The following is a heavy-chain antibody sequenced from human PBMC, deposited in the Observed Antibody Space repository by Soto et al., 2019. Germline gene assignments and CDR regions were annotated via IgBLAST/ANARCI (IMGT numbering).Heavy chain of an antibody. CDR1: GGSISSCY. D-gene: IGHD2-2*02. Sequence: SETLSLTCTVSGGSISSCYWSWIRQPAGKGLEWIGRIYTSGSTNYNPSLKSRVTMSVDTSKNQFSLKLSSVTAADTAVYYCARTGYCSSTSCYTAPDFDYWGQGTLVTVSS. V-gene: IGHV4-4*07. CDR3: ARTGYCSSTSCYTAPDFDY. CDR2: IYTSGST. J-gene: IGHJ4*02.